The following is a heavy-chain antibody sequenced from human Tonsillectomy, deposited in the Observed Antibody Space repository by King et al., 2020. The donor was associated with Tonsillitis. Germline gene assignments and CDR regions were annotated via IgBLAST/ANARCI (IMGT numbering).Heavy chain of an antibody. CDR3: ASGVRFCSGGSGVTYYYSYYMDV. V-gene: IGHV3-72*01. D-gene: IGHD2-15*01. CDR2: TRNKANSYTT. CDR1: GFTLSDHY. J-gene: IGHJ6*03. Sequence: VQLVESGGGLVHPGGPLRLSCAASGFTLSDHYMDWVRQAPGKGLEWVGRTRNKANSYTTEYAASVKGRFIISRDDSKNSLHLQMNNLKTEDTAVYYCASGVRFCSGGSGVTYYYSYYMDVGGKGTAVTVPS.